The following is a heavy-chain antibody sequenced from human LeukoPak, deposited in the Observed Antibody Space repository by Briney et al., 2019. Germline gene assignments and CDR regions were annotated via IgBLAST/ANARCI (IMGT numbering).Heavy chain of an antibody. D-gene: IGHD3-10*01. Sequence: PGGSLRLSCAASGFTFSNYNLNWVRQAPGKGLEWVSYISSSSTIYYADSVKGRFTISRDNAKNSLYLQMNSLRTEDTALYYCAKGRYGSGPGTFDIWGQGTMVTVSS. CDR2: ISSSSTI. J-gene: IGHJ3*02. V-gene: IGHV3-69-1*01. CDR3: AKGRYGSGPGTFDI. CDR1: GFTFSNYN.